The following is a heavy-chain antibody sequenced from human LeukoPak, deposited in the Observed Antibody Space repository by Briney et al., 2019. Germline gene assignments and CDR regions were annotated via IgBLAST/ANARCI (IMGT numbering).Heavy chain of an antibody. J-gene: IGHJ4*02. CDR1: GFTFSSYA. V-gene: IGHV3-30-3*01. Sequence: PGRSLRLSCAASGFTFSSYAMHWVRQAPGKGLEWVAVISYDGSNKYYADSVKGRFTISRDNSKNTLYLQMNSLRAEDTAVYYCARDHHSDTRYEFDYWGQGTLVTVSS. CDR3: ARDHHSDTRYEFDY. CDR2: ISYDGSNK. D-gene: IGHD1-26*01.